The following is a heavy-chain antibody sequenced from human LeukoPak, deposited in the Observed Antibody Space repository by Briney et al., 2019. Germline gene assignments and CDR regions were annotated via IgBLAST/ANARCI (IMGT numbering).Heavy chain of an antibody. J-gene: IGHJ4*02. Sequence: PSETLSLTCAVYGGSFSGYYWSWIRQPPGKGLEWIGEINHSGSTNYNPSLKSRVTISVDTSKNQFSLKLSPVTAADTAVYYCARTVYYYGSGSSRYYFDYWGQGTLVTVSS. CDR3: ARTVYYYGSGSSRYYFDY. D-gene: IGHD3-10*01. V-gene: IGHV4-34*01. CDR2: INHSGST. CDR1: GGSFSGYY.